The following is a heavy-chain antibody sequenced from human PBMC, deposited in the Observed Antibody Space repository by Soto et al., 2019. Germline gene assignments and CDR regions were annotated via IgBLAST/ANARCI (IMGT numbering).Heavy chain of an antibody. CDR1: GGSFSGYY. CDR3: ARGGGAAAGPTLFDY. V-gene: IGHV4-34*01. D-gene: IGHD6-13*01. J-gene: IGHJ4*02. Sequence: SETLSLTCAVYGGSFSGYYWSWIRQPPGKGLEWIGEINHSGSTNYNPSLKSRVTISVDTSKNQFSLKLSSVTAADTAVYYCARGGGAAAGPTLFDYWGQGTLVTVSS. CDR2: INHSGST.